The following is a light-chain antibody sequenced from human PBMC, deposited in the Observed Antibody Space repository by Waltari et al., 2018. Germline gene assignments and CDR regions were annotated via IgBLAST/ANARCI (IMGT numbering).Light chain of an antibody. Sequence: EIVLTQSPATLSLSPGERATLSCRASKSVSSYVAWYQQKPGQAPRLLIYDASNRATGIPARFSSSGSGTDFTLTISSLEPEDFAVYYCQQRSNWPRSTFGGGTKVEIK. CDR2: DAS. J-gene: IGKJ4*01. CDR3: QQRSNWPRST. V-gene: IGKV3-11*01. CDR1: KSVSSY.